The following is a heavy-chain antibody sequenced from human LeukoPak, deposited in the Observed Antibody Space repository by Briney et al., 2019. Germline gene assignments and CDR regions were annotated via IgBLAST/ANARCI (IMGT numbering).Heavy chain of an antibody. CDR3: AVGDSHGYRPPDY. Sequence: PSETLSLTCTVSGGSTSSSSYYWGWIRQPPGKGLEWIGSMYYSGSTHYNPSLKSRVTISVDTSRNQFSLKLSSVTAADTAVYYCAVGDSHGYRPPDYWGQGTLVTVSS. D-gene: IGHD5-18*01. V-gene: IGHV4-39*07. CDR2: MYYSGST. CDR1: GGSTSSSSYY. J-gene: IGHJ4*02.